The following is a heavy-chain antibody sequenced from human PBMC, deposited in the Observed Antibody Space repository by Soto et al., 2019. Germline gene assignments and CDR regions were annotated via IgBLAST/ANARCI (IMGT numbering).Heavy chain of an antibody. V-gene: IGHV1-18*01. CDR1: GYTFTSSA. CDR2: INAYNGNT. J-gene: IGHJ4*02. Sequence: QVQLVQSGAEVKKPGASVTVSCKASGYTFTSSAIGWVRQSPGQGLEWMGWINAYNGNTNYAQQLQGRVTMTTDTSTSTAYMDLTSLRSDDTAVYYCAREGPTEDYWGQGTRVTVSS. CDR3: AREGPTEDY.